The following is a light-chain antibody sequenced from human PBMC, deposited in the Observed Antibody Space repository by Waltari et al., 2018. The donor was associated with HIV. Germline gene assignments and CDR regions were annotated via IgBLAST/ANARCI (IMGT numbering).Light chain of an antibody. CDR3: QSYDTSLSGSGV. J-gene: IGLJ2*01. Sequence: QSVLTQPPSVSGAPGPTVPIPCTGSRPNIGAGYDVQWYQQLPGTAPRVLIYGNSNRPSGVPDRFSGSKSGTSASLAITGLQAEDEADYYCQSYDTSLSGSGVFGGGTKLTVL. CDR1: RPNIGAGYD. CDR2: GNS. V-gene: IGLV1-40*01.